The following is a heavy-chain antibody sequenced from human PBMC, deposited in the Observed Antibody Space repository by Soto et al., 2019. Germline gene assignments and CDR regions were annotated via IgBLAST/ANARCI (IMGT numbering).Heavy chain of an antibody. V-gene: IGHV4-59*08. CDR1: GGSISSYY. J-gene: IGHJ3*02. Sequence: QVQLQESGPGLVKPSETLSLTCTVSGGSISSYYWSWIRQPPGKGLEWIGYIYYSGSTNYNPSLKSRVTISVDTSKNQFSLKLRSVTAADTAVYYCARRWGDAFDIWGQGTMVTVSS. CDR2: IYYSGST. CDR3: ARRWGDAFDI. D-gene: IGHD3-16*01.